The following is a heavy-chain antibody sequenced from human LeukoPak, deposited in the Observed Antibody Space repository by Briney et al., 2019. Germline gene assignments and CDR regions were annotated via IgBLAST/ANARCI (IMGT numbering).Heavy chain of an antibody. D-gene: IGHD3-10*01. J-gene: IGHJ3*02. CDR3: ARERQDTIVHTGAFDI. CDR2: IASDGSQI. V-gene: IGHV3-30-3*01. Sequence: GRSLRLSCAASGFTFSPYIMHWVRQAPGKGLEWVAVIASDGSQIFYVESVKGRFTISRDNSKNTLYSQMNSLRAEDTAVYFCARERQDTIVHTGAFDIWGQGTMVTVSS. CDR1: GFTFSPYI.